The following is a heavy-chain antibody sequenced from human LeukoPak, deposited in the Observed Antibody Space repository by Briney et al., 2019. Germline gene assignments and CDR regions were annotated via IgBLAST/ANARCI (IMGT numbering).Heavy chain of an antibody. CDR2: MNPNSGNT. V-gene: IGHV1-8*01. Sequence: ASVKVSCKASGYTFTSYDINWVRQATGQGLEWMGWMNPNSGNTGYAQKFQGRVTMTRSTSISTAYMELSSLRSEDTAVYYCARAYDFWSGYSYYYYYGMDVWGQGTTVTVSS. D-gene: IGHD3-3*01. J-gene: IGHJ6*02. CDR3: ARAYDFWSGYSYYYYYGMDV. CDR1: GYTFTSYD.